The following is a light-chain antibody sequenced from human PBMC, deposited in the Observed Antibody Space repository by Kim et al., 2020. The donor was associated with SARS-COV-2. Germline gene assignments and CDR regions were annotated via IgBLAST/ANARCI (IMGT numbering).Light chain of an antibody. V-gene: IGKV2-28*01. CDR2: LGS. J-gene: IGKJ1*01. CDR3: MQALQTHRT. Sequence: DIVMTQSPLSLPVTPGEPASISCRSSQSLLHRNGFNYLDWYLQRPGQSPQLLIYLGSNRASGVPDRFSGSGSGTDFTLKISRVEAEDVWVYYCMQALQTHRTFGQGTKVDIK. CDR1: QSLLHRNGFNY.